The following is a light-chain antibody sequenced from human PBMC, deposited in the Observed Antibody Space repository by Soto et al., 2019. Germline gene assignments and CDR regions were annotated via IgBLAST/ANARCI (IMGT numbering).Light chain of an antibody. Sequence: QSALTQPSSVSGSPGQSITISCAGTMRDVGAYNLVSWYQQHPGRAPQLIIYEVRNRPSGISFRFSGSKSGNTASLTISGLQAEDEADYYCSSYTSKSSLIFGGGTKVTVL. V-gene: IGLV2-14*01. CDR1: MRDVGAYNL. J-gene: IGLJ2*01. CDR2: EVR. CDR3: SSYTSKSSLI.